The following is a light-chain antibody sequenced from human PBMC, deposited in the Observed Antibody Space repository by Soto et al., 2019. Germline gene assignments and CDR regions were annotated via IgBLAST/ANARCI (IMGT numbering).Light chain of an antibody. CDR1: QSVSNNY. Sequence: EIVLTQSPGTLSLSPGERATLSCRRSQSVSNNYLAWYQQKPGQAPRLLIYGASNRATGIPDRFSGSGSGTDFTLTISRLEPEDFAVYYCQQYGSSGTFGQGTKVDIK. CDR3: QQYGSSGT. V-gene: IGKV3-20*01. J-gene: IGKJ1*01. CDR2: GAS.